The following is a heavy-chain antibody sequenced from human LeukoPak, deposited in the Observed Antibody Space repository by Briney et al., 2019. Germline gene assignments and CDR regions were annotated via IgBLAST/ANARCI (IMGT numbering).Heavy chain of an antibody. V-gene: IGHV4-34*01. CDR1: GGSFSGYY. CDR2: INHSGST. CDR3: ARVGSSGWSPHFQH. Sequence: KASETLSLTCAVYGGSFSGYYWSWIRQPPGKGLEWIGEINHSGSTNYNPSLKSRVTISVDTSKNQFSLKLSSVTAADTVVYYCARVGSSGWSPHFQHWGQGTLVTVSS. D-gene: IGHD6-19*01. J-gene: IGHJ1*01.